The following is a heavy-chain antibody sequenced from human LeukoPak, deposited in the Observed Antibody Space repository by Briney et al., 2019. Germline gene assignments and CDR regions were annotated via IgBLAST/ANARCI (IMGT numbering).Heavy chain of an antibody. V-gene: IGHV3-30*02. CDR2: IRYDGSNK. CDR1: GFSFSIYG. J-gene: IGHJ4*02. D-gene: IGHD2-15*01. Sequence: PGGSLRLSCAASGFSFSIYGMHWVRQAPGKGLEWMAFIRYDGSNKYYADSVQGRFTISRDNPKNTLYLQMNSLRAEDTALYYCAKAPYCSASSCYPDYWGQGTLVTVS. CDR3: AKAPYCSASSCYPDY.